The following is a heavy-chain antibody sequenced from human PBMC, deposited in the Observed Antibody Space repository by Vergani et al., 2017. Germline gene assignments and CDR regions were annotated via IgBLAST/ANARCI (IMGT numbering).Heavy chain of an antibody. CDR1: GFTFSSYS. D-gene: IGHD3-9*01. Sequence: EVQLVESGGGLVQPGGSLRLSCAASGFTFSSYSMNWVRQAPGKGLEWVSYISSSSSYIYYADSVKGRFTISRDNAKNSLYLQMNSLRAEDTAVYYCARDNDYDILTGYSDYYYGMDVWGQGTTVTVSS. CDR3: ARDNDYDILTGYSDYYYGMDV. V-gene: IGHV3-21*05. CDR2: ISSSSSYI. J-gene: IGHJ6*02.